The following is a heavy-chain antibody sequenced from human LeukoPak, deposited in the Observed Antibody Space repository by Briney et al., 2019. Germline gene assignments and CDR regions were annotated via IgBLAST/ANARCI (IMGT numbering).Heavy chain of an antibody. D-gene: IGHD5-12*01. CDR3: ASQTSGYSGYSSHY. CDR1: GFTFSSYA. CDR2: ISASGGST. V-gene: IGHV3-23*01. Sequence: GGSLRLSCAASGFTFSSYAMSWVRQAPGKGLDWVSAISASGGSTSYADSVKGRFTISRDNSKNTLYLQMNSLRAVDTAVYYCASQTSGYSGYSSHYWGQGTLVAVSS. J-gene: IGHJ4*02.